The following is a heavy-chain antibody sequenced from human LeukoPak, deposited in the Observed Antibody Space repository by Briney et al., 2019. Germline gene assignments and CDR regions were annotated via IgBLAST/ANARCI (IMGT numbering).Heavy chain of an antibody. CDR3: ARDSGVFDY. CDR2: ISKDGSIK. CDR1: GFTFSRFS. V-gene: IGHV3-30*15. J-gene: IGHJ4*02. Sequence: GGSLRLSCAASGFTFSRFSIHWVRQAPCKGLDWVAIISKDGSIKYYADSVKGRFTISRDNSENTVYLQMSSLTAEDTGIYYCARDSGVFDYWGQGTLVTVSS. D-gene: IGHD2-8*01.